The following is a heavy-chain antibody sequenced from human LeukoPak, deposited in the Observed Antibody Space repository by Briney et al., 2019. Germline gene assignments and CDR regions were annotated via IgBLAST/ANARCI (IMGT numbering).Heavy chain of an antibody. CDR1: GFTFSSYA. V-gene: IGHV3-23*01. Sequence: GGSLRLSCAASGFTFSSYAMSWVRQAPGKWLEWVSGISGSGGLTYYADSVKGRFTISRDNSNNTLYLQMLSLRAEDTAVYYCARDYYDSSGYYPPHLDYWGQGTLVTVSS. D-gene: IGHD3-22*01. CDR3: ARDYYDSSGYYPPHLDY. CDR2: ISGSGGLT. J-gene: IGHJ4*02.